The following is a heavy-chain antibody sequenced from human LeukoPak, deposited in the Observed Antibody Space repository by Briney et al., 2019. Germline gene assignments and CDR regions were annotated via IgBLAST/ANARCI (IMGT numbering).Heavy chain of an antibody. V-gene: IGHV4-34*01. CDR1: GGSFSGYY. D-gene: IGHD3-22*01. CDR2: INHSGST. J-gene: IGHJ6*03. Sequence: SETLSLTCAVYGGSFSGYYWSWIRQPPGKGLEWIGEINHSGSTKYNPSLKSRVTISVDTSKNQFSLTLSSVTAADTAVYYCARAKWDYYDSSGYYFNRYYYYMDVWGKGTTVTVSS. CDR3: ARAKWDYYDSSGYYFNRYYYYMDV.